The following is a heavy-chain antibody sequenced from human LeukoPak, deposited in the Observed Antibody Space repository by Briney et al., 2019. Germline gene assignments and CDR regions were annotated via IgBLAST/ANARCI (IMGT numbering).Heavy chain of an antibody. CDR3: ARGRSGYGGNSGIASCDY. J-gene: IGHJ4*02. D-gene: IGHD4-23*01. V-gene: IGHV4-38-2*01. CDR1: GYSIRSGYY. Sequence: SETLSLTCAVSGYSIRSGYYWGWIRQPAGKGLEWIGGIYRTGETHYNPSLKSRLTMSVDTSKNQFSLKLNSLTAADTAVYYCARGRSGYGGNSGIASCDYWGQGTLVTVSS. CDR2: IYRTGET.